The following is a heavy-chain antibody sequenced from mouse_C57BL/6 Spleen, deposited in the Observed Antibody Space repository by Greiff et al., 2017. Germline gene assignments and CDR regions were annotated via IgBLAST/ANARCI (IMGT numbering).Heavy chain of an antibody. CDR2: IYPGDGDT. V-gene: IGHV1-80*01. J-gene: IGHJ1*03. CDR1: GYAFSSYW. CDR3: ARDDPYYGSSYWYFDV. D-gene: IGHD1-1*01. Sequence: QVQLQQSGAELVKPGASVKISCKASGYAFSSYWMNWVKQRPGTGLEWIGQIYPGDGDTNYNGQFKGKATLTADKSSSTAYMQLSSLTSEDSAVYFCARDDPYYGSSYWYFDVWGTGTTVTGAS.